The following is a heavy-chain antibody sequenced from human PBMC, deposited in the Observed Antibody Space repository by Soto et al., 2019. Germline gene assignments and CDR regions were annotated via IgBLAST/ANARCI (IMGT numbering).Heavy chain of an antibody. D-gene: IGHD2-2*01. CDR3: ARLAGYCSGTSCYGYYGMDV. J-gene: IGHJ6*02. CDR1: GGSSSSGPYS. V-gene: IGHV4-39*01. Sequence: LETLSLTCSVSGGSSSSGPYSWGWIRQPPGKGLEWIGTFHYSGRTYYSPSLESRVTISVDTPKNQFSLKVSSVTAADTAVFYCARLAGYCSGTSCYGYYGMDVWGQGTTVTVSS. CDR2: FHYSGRT.